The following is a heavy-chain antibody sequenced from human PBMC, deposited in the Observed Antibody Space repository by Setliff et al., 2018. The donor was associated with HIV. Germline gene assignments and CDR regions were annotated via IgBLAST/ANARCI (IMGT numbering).Heavy chain of an antibody. D-gene: IGHD1-1*01. CDR1: GYTFTSYG. Sequence: GASVKVSCKASGYTFTSYGISWVRQAPGQGLEWMGWISAYNGNTRISQRFRGSVTMTRDRSINTAYMELSGLTSDDTAVYYCARQLSNSFDYWGQGALVTVSS. J-gene: IGHJ4*02. V-gene: IGHV1-18*01. CDR2: ISAYNGNT. CDR3: ARQLSNSFDY.